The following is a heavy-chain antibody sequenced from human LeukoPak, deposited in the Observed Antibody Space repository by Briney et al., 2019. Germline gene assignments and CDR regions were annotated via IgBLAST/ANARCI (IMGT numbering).Heavy chain of an antibody. CDR2: ISGSGGST. Sequence: GGSLRLSCAASGFTFSSYAMSWVRQAPGRGLEWVSAISGSGGSTYYADSVKGRFTISRDNSKNTLYLQMNSLRAEDTAVYYCAKDRAPGVCSSTSCQIRWGQGTLVTVSS. V-gene: IGHV3-23*01. CDR1: GFTFSSYA. CDR3: AKDRAPGVCSSTSCQIR. D-gene: IGHD2-2*01. J-gene: IGHJ4*02.